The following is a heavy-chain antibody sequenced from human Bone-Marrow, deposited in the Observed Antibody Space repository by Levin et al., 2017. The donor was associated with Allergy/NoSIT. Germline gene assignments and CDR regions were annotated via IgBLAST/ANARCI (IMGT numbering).Heavy chain of an antibody. J-gene: IGHJ4*02. CDR3: ARAAYYEFVWGSCRFCDH. Sequence: PSETLSLTCAVSGGSLTNGDYYWSWIRQSPGKGLEWIRYIHYSGSTYYNPSLKSRALISIDTSENPFSLKLKSVTAADTAVYFCARAAYYEFVWGSCRFCDHWGQGSLVTVSS. CDR2: IHYSGST. D-gene: IGHD3-16*02. V-gene: IGHV4-30-4*01. CDR1: GGSLTNGDYY.